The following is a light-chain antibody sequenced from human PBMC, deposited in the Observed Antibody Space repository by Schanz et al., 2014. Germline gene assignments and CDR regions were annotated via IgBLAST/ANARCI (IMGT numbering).Light chain of an antibody. V-gene: IGLV8-61*01. CDR2: STN. Sequence: QAVVTQEPSFSVSPGGTVTLTCGLSSGSVSTSYYPSWYQQTPGQAPRTLIYSTNTRSSGVPDRFSGSILGNKAALTITGAQADDESDYYCVLYMGSGFYVFGPGTKLTVL. J-gene: IGLJ1*01. CDR3: VLYMGSGFYV. CDR1: SGSVSTSYY.